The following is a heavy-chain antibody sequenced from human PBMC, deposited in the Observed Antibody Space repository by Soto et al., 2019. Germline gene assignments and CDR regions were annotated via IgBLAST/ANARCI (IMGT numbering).Heavy chain of an antibody. CDR1: GFTFSSYA. V-gene: IGHV3-23*01. D-gene: IGHD3-22*01. CDR3: AKVPSYYYDSSGYPLSFDY. J-gene: IGHJ4*02. CDR2: ISGSGGST. Sequence: GGSLRLSCAASGFTFSSYAMSWVRQAPGKGLEWVSAISGSGGSTYYADSVKGRFTISRDNSKNTLYLQMNSLRAEDTAVYYCAKVPSYYYDSSGYPLSFDYWGQGTLVTVS.